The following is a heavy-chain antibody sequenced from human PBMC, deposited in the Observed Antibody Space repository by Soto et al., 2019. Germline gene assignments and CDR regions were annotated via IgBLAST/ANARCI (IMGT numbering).Heavy chain of an antibody. CDR2: IYTSGST. CDR3: ARETYSSSWYNWFDP. Sequence: PSETLSLTCTVSGGSISNYYWSWIRQPAGKGQEWIGRIYTSGSTNYNPSLKSRVTMSVDTSKNQFSLKLSSVTAADTAVYYCARETYSSSWYNWFDPWGQGTLVTVSS. D-gene: IGHD6-13*01. J-gene: IGHJ5*02. CDR1: GGSISNYY. V-gene: IGHV4-4*07.